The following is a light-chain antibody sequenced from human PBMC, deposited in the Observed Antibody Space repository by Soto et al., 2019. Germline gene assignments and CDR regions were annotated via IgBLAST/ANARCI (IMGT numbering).Light chain of an antibody. Sequence: EIVLTQSPGTLSLSPGERATLSCRASQSVSSSYLAWYQQKPGQAPRLLIYGASNRATGIPDRFSGSGSGTDLTLTISRLETEDFAVYYCQQYGSSPTWTFGQGTKVEIK. J-gene: IGKJ1*01. V-gene: IGKV3-20*01. CDR1: QSVSSSY. CDR3: QQYGSSPTWT. CDR2: GAS.